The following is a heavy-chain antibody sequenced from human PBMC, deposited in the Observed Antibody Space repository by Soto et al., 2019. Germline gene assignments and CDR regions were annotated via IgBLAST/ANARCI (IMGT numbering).Heavy chain of an antibody. Sequence: EVQLVESGGGLVQPGGSLRLSCAASGFTFSSYSMNWVRQAPGKGLEWVSYISSSSSTIYYADSVKGRFTIARDNAKNSLYLQMNSLRDEDTAVYYCARTTITMIETRAFDYWGQGALVTVSS. CDR3: ARTTITMIETRAFDY. CDR2: ISSSSSTI. J-gene: IGHJ4*02. V-gene: IGHV3-48*02. D-gene: IGHD3-22*01. CDR1: GFTFSSYS.